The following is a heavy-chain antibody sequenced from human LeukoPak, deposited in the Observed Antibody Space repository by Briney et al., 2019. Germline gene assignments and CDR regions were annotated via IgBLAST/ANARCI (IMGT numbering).Heavy chain of an antibody. V-gene: IGHV3-7*04. CDR2: IKQDGSER. Sequence: GWSLRHSFVASLLIHSSYWVSWLRQAPAKGVAGVANIKQDGSERYYVDSEKRRFTISRDNAENSLYLQMNSVRAVDRAVYYCARGPSGGNGFPLWGLGTRDRVS. CDR1: LLIHSSYW. J-gene: IGHJ4*02. CDR3: ARGPSGGNGFPL. D-gene: IGHD2-15*01.